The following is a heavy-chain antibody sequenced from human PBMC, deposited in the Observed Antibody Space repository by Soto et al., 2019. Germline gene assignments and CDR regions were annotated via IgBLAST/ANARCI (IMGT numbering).Heavy chain of an antibody. CDR2: VHHTGTS. V-gene: IGHV4-34*01. J-gene: IGHJ6*02. D-gene: IGHD6-13*01. Sequence: WTWIRQPPGKGLEWIGEVHHTGTSYYNPSLQSRLTLSVDTSKNQISLNLTSVTAADTALYYCARRKDSSRYFYGMDVWGQGTTVVVS. CDR3: ARRKDSSRYFYGMDV.